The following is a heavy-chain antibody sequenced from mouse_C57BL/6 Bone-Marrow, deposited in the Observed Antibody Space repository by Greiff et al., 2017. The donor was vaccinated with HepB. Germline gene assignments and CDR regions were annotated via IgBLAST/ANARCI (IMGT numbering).Heavy chain of an antibody. J-gene: IGHJ4*01. CDR2: SRNKANDYTT. Sequence: DVHLVESGGGLVQSGRSLRLSCATSGFTFSDFYMEWVRQAPGKGLEWIAASRNKANDYTTEYSASVKGRFIVSRDTSQSILYLQMNALRAEDTAIYYCARDATTVVAHYAMDYWGQGTSVTVSS. CDR3: ARDATTVVAHYAMDY. V-gene: IGHV7-1*01. CDR1: GFTFSDFY. D-gene: IGHD1-1*01.